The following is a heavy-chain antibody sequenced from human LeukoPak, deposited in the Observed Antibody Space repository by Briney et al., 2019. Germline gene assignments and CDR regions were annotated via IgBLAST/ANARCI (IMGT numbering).Heavy chain of an antibody. CDR3: ARDWAYGGFVPDVFDI. J-gene: IGHJ3*02. V-gene: IGHV3-48*03. Sequence: GGSLRLSCAASGFTFSSYEMNWVRQAPGKGLEWVSYITSSGSTIYYADSVKGRFTISRDNAKNSLYLQMSSLRAEDTAVYYCARDWAYGGFVPDVFDIWGQGTMVTVSS. D-gene: IGHD4-23*01. CDR2: ITSSGSTI. CDR1: GFTFSSYE.